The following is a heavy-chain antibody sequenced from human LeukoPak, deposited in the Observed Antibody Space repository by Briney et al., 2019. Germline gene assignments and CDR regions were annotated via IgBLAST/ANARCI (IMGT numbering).Heavy chain of an antibody. CDR1: GGSISSYY. J-gene: IGHJ4*02. Sequence: SETLSLTCTVSGGSISSYYWSWIRQPPGKGLEWIGYIYYSGSTNYKSSLKSRVTISVDTSKNQFSLKLSSVTAADTAVYYCAKSHVSAAGPLDYWGQGTLVTVSS. D-gene: IGHD6-13*01. V-gene: IGHV4-59*01. CDR2: IYYSGST. CDR3: AKSHVSAAGPLDY.